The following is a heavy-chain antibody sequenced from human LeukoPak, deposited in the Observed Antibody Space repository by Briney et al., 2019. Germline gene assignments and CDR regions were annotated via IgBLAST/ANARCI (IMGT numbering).Heavy chain of an antibody. V-gene: IGHV4-34*01. CDR3: ARDLLGIAAAGSDAFDI. CDR2: INHSGST. D-gene: IGHD6-13*01. J-gene: IGHJ3*02. Sequence: SETLSLTCAVYGGSFSGYYWSWIRQPPGKGLEWIGEINHSGSTNYNPSLKSRVTISVDTSKNQFSLKPSSVTAADTAVYYCARDLLGIAAAGSDAFDIWGQGTMVTVSS. CDR1: GGSFSGYY.